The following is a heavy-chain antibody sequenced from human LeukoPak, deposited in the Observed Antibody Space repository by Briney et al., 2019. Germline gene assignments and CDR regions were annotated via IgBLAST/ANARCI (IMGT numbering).Heavy chain of an antibody. V-gene: IGHV1-46*01. Sequence: ASVKVSCKASGYTFTSYYMHWVRQAPGQGLEWMGIINPSGGSTSYAQKFQGRVTMTRDTSTSTVYMELSSLRSEDTAVYYCARDVKGIVVVTATTNNWLDPWGQGTLVTVSS. CDR2: INPSGGST. D-gene: IGHD2-21*02. CDR1: GYTFTSYY. CDR3: ARDVKGIVVVTATTNNWLDP. J-gene: IGHJ5*02.